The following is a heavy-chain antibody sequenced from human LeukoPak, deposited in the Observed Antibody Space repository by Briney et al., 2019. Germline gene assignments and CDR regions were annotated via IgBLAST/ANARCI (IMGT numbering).Heavy chain of an antibody. CDR1: EFTFSSYA. J-gene: IGHJ4*02. Sequence: GGSLRLSCVASEFTFSSYAMSWVRQAPGKGLEWVSAISGSAKNTYYADSVKGRFTISRDNSKNTVYLQMNSLRAEDTAVYYCANDWEAVSGTATGIEYWGQGTLVTVSS. V-gene: IGHV3-23*01. CDR3: ANDWEAVSGTATGIEY. D-gene: IGHD6-19*01. CDR2: ISGSAKNT.